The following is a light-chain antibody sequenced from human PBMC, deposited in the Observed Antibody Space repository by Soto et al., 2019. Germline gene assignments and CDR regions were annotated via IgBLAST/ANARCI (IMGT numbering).Light chain of an antibody. CDR2: ASS. CDR1: QTISAY. CDR3: QQSYSTPPFT. V-gene: IGKV1-39*01. Sequence: DIQMTQSPSSLSASVGDRVTITCRASQTISAYLNWYQQKPGRAPKLLSYASSSLPSGVPSRFSGSGSGTHFTLTISSLQPEDLATYYCQQSYSTPPFTFGQGTKLEI. J-gene: IGKJ2*01.